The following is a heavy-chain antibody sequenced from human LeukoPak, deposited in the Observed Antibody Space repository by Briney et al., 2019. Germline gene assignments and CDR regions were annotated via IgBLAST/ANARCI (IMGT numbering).Heavy chain of an antibody. CDR3: ARVIRTTGYYSNPKSGSFDF. Sequence: PSQTLSLTCTVSGGSISSGGYYWSWIRQPPGKGLEWIGYIYYSGSTNYNPSLKSRVTISVDTSKNQFSLKLTSVTAADTAVYYCARVIRTTGYYSNPKSGSFDFWGQGTLVTVSS. J-gene: IGHJ4*02. V-gene: IGHV4-61*08. CDR1: GGSISSGGYY. D-gene: IGHD3-9*01. CDR2: IYYSGST.